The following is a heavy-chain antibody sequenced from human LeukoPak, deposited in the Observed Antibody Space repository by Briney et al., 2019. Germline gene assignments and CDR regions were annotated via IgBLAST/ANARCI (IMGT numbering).Heavy chain of an antibody. CDR3: ARAQTTMAYYYYYYMDV. Sequence: ASLKVSCKASGGTFSSYAISWVRQAPGQGLEWMGRIVPIFGTANYAQKFQGRVTITADKSTSTAYMELSSLRSEDTAVYYCARAQTTMAYYYYYYMDVWGKGTTVTVSS. CDR1: GGTFSSYA. CDR2: IVPIFGTA. D-gene: IGHD5-18*01. J-gene: IGHJ6*03. V-gene: IGHV1-69*06.